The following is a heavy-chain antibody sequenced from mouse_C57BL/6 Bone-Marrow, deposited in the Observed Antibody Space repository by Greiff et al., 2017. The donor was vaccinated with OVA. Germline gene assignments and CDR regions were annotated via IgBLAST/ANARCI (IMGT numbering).Heavy chain of an antibody. CDR3: AITTVVATGYFDV. J-gene: IGHJ1*03. CDR2: IDPANGNT. CDR1: GFNIKNTY. V-gene: IGHV14-3*01. D-gene: IGHD1-1*01. Sequence: EVQLQQSVAELVRPGASVKLSCTASGFNIKNTYMPWVKQRPEQGLEWIGRIDPANGNTKYAPKFQGKATITADTSSNTAYLQLSSLTSEDTAIYYCAITTVVATGYFDVWGTGTTVTVSS.